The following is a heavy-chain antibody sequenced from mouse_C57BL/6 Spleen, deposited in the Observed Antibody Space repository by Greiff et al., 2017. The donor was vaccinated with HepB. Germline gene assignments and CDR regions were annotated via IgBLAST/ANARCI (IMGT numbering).Heavy chain of an antibody. CDR1: GYAFSSSW. J-gene: IGHJ1*03. Sequence: QVQLKESGPELVKPGASVKISCKASGYAFSSSWMNWVKQRPGKGLEWIGRIYPGDGDTNYNGKFKGKATLTADKSSSTAYMQLSSLTSEDSAVYFCARQGYFDVWGTGTTVTVSS. CDR3: ARQGYFDV. CDR2: IYPGDGDT. V-gene: IGHV1-82*01.